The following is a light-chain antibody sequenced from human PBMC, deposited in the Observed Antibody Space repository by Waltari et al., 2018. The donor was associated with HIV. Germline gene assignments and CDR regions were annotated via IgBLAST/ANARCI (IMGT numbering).Light chain of an antibody. J-gene: IGLJ3*02. V-gene: IGLV1-44*01. CDR3: ATWDDSLNAWV. Sequence: QSVLNQSPSASGTPGQRVIISCSGSSSNIGSNTVTWYQQFPGTAPKLLICRYGQRPSGVPERFSCSKSATSASLAISGLRSEDEAEYYCATWDDSLNAWVFGGGTKLTVL. CDR2: RYG. CDR1: SSNIGSNT.